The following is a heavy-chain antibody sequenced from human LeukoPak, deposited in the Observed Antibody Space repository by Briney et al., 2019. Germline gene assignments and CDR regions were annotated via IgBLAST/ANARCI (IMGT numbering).Heavy chain of an antibody. Sequence: PGGSLRLSCATSGFTFSSYSMNWVRQAPGKGLEWVSYISSSSSTIYYADSVKGRFTISRDNAKNSLYLQMNSLRDEDTAVYYCASGPGYSGYDLDLGLFDYWGQGTLVTVSS. D-gene: IGHD5-12*01. J-gene: IGHJ4*02. CDR2: ISSSSSTI. CDR1: GFTFSSYS. V-gene: IGHV3-48*02. CDR3: ASGPGYSGYDLDLGLFDY.